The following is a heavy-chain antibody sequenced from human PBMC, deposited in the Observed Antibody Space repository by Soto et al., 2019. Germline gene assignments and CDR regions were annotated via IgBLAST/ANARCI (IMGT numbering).Heavy chain of an antibody. CDR1: GGSISSGDYY. Sequence: QVQLQESGPGLVKPSQTLSLTCTVSGGSISSGDYYWSWIRQPPGKGLEWIGYIYYSGSTYYNPSLKSRVTISVDTSKNQFSLKLSSVTAADTAVYYCARVVPIAAAGMAHWFDPWGQGTLVTVSS. D-gene: IGHD6-13*01. CDR2: IYYSGST. J-gene: IGHJ5*02. V-gene: IGHV4-30-4*01. CDR3: ARVVPIAAAGMAHWFDP.